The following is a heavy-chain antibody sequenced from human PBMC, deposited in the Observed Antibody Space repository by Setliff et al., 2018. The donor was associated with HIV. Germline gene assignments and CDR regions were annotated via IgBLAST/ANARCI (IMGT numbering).Heavy chain of an antibody. V-gene: IGHV4-59*01. CDR3: ARRSGYAEDY. CDR2: IYYSGST. CDR1: GDSISSYY. D-gene: IGHD5-12*01. J-gene: IGHJ4*02. Sequence: PSETLSLTCTVSGDSISSYYWSWIRQPPGKGLEWIGYIYYSGSTNYNPSLKSRVRMSVDTSKNQFSLRLSSVTAADTAIYYCARRSGYAEDYWGQGTLVTVSS.